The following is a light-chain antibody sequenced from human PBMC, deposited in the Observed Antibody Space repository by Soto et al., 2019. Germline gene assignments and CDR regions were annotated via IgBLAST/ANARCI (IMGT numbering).Light chain of an antibody. CDR3: QQYKTYYRT. CDR2: DAS. J-gene: IGKJ1*01. CDR1: QTISTW. V-gene: IGKV1-5*01. Sequence: DIQVTQSPPTLSASVGDRVTITCRASQTISTWMAWYQQKPGKAPKLLVYDASTLQSGVASRFSGSGSGTEFTLIISGLQPDDSATYYCQQYKTYYRTFGQGTKVDIK.